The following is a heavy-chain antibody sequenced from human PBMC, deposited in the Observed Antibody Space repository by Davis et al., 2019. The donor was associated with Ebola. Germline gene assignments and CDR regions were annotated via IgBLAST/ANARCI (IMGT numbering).Heavy chain of an antibody. CDR1: GYTFTGYY. CDR2: IIPNSGGT. CDR3: ARGDSFYSRGWYKRIDYYYYGMDV. Sequence: AASVKVSCKASGYTFTGYYMHWVRQAPGQGLEWMAWIIPNSGGTNYAQKFQGRVTMTRDTSINTAYMELSRLRSDDTAVYYCARGDSFYSRGWYKRIDYYYYGMDVWGQGTTVTVSS. D-gene: IGHD6-19*01. J-gene: IGHJ6*02. V-gene: IGHV1-2*02.